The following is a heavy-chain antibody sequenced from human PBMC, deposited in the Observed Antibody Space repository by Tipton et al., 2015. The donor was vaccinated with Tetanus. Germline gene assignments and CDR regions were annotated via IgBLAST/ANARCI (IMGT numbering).Heavy chain of an antibody. CDR2: IYYSGSA. D-gene: IGHD2-8*01. J-gene: IGHJ5*02. V-gene: IGHV4-59*01. CDR3: ARDQRLSAAYAGWVDP. CDR1: GGSISSFY. Sequence: GLVKPSETLSLTCTISGGSISSFYWSWIRQPPGKGLEWVGHIYYSGSANYNPSLKSRLTISIDTSNDQLSLRLTSVTAADTAMYYCARDQRLSAAYAGWVDPWGQGTLVTVSS.